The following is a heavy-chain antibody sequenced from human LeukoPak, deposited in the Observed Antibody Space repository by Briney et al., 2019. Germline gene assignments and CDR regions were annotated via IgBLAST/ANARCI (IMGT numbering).Heavy chain of an antibody. D-gene: IGHD3-22*01. CDR1: GFTFSSYA. CDR3: AKCPVLYYYGSSGYYNDY. CDR2: ISGSGGST. V-gene: IGHV3-23*01. Sequence: GGSLRLSCAASGFTFSSYAMSWVRQAPGKGLEWVSAISGSGGSTYYADSVKGRFTISRDNSKNTLYLQMNSLRAEDTAVYYCAKCPVLYYYGSSGYYNDYWGQGTLVTVSS. J-gene: IGHJ4*02.